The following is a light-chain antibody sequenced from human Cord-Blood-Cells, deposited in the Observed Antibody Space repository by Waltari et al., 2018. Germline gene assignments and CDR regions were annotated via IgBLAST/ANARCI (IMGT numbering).Light chain of an antibody. CDR2: AAS. J-gene: IGKJ4*01. CDR1: QSISSY. Sequence: DIQMTQSPSSLHASVGDRVTITCRASQSISSYLNWYQQKPGKAPKLLIYAASSLQSGVPSRFSGSGSGTDFTLTISSLQPEDFATYYCQQSYSTPLTFGGGTKVVIK. V-gene: IGKV1-39*01. CDR3: QQSYSTPLT.